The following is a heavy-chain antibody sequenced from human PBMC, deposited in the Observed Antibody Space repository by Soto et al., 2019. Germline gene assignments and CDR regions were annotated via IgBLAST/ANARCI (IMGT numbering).Heavy chain of an antibody. Sequence: SETLSLTCTVSGGSISSRSYYWAWIRQPPGKGREWIGSIDYTGNTYYNPSLKSRVTISIDTSKNQFSLNLGSVTAADSATYYCASTFYDDASGYYYITTGKFDSWGRGTLVTVSS. CDR3: ASTFYDDASGYYYITTGKFDS. J-gene: IGHJ4*02. D-gene: IGHD3-22*01. CDR1: GGSISSRSYY. CDR2: IDYTGNT. V-gene: IGHV4-39*01.